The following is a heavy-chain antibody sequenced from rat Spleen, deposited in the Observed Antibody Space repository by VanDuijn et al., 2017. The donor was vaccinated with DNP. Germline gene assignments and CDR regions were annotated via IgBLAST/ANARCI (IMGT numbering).Heavy chain of an antibody. J-gene: IGHJ3*01. CDR3: SRHDEGNYYDGSNWFAY. V-gene: IGHV5-7*01. Sequence: EVQLVESGGGLVQPGRSLKLSCAVSGFTFSDYAMTWVRQSPKKGLEWVTTIIYDGSITNYRDSVKGRFTISRDNAKSTLYLQMDSLRSEDTATYFCSRHDEGNYYDGSNWFAYWGQGTLVTVSS. CDR2: IIYDGSIT. CDR1: GFTFSDYA. D-gene: IGHD1-12*02.